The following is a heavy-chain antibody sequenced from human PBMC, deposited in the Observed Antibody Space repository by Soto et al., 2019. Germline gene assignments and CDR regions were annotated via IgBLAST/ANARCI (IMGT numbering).Heavy chain of an antibody. J-gene: IGHJ4*02. CDR1: GFTFTNYA. Sequence: GGSLRLSCAASGFTFTNYAMNCVRQAPGKGLEWVSGITGSAGSTYYADSVKGRFTISRDNSKNTLYLQMNSLRAEDTALYYCATDRAYSGSGFDHWGQGTLVT. CDR3: ATDRAYSGSGFDH. D-gene: IGHD6-13*01. CDR2: ITGSAGST. V-gene: IGHV3-23*01.